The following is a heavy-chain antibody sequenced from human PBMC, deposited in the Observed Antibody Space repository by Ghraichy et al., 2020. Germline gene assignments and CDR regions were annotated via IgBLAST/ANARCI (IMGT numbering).Heavy chain of an antibody. D-gene: IGHD3-22*01. CDR2: IKQDGSEK. CDR1: AFSFSNYW. J-gene: IGHJ5*02. CDR3: ARDAYGYDTSGYP. Sequence: GGSLRLSCAASAFSFSNYWMSWVRQAPGKGLEWVANIKQDGSEKNYVDSVKGRFTISRDNAKNSLYLQMNSLRAEDTAVYYCARDAYGYDTSGYPWGQGTLVTVSS. V-gene: IGHV3-7*03.